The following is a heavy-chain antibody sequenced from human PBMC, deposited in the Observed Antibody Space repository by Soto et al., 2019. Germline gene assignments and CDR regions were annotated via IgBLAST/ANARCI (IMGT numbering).Heavy chain of an antibody. Sequence: GSLRLSCAASGFTFSSYTMNWVRQAPGKGLEWVSSISSSSSYIYYADSVKGRFTISRDNAKNSLYLQMNSLRAEDTAVYYCASRASGDYFDYWGQGTLVTVSS. CDR2: ISSSSSYI. CDR1: GFTFSSYT. V-gene: IGHV3-21*06. J-gene: IGHJ4*02. CDR3: ASRASGDYFDY. D-gene: IGHD7-27*01.